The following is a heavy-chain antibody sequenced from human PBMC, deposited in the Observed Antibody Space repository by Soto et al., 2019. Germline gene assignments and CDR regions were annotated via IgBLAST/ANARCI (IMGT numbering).Heavy chain of an antibody. CDR2: IRKKTNSYTT. D-gene: IGHD6-13*01. Sequence: EVQLVESGGGLVQPGGSLRLSCAASGFTFSDHYMDWVRQAPGKGLEWVGRIRKKTNSYTTEYTASVKGRSTISRVDSQNSLYMQMTSLKTEDTAVCFCARIAEEYHFDYCGQGTLVNAS. J-gene: IGHJ4*02. V-gene: IGHV3-72*01. CDR3: ARIAEEYHFDY. CDR1: GFTFSDHY.